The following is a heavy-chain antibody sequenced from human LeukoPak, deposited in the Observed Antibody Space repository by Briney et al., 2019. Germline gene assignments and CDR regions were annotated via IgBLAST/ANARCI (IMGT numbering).Heavy chain of an antibody. D-gene: IGHD6-13*01. Sequence: GGSLRLSCAASGFTFDNYAMHWVRQAPGKGLEWVSGISWNTGGIGYADSVKGRFPISRDNAKNSLYLQMNSLRAEDMALYYCAKDISAAGTFWYFDLWGRGTLVTVSS. CDR1: GFTFDNYA. V-gene: IGHV3-9*03. CDR2: ISWNTGGI. CDR3: AKDISAAGTFWYFDL. J-gene: IGHJ2*01.